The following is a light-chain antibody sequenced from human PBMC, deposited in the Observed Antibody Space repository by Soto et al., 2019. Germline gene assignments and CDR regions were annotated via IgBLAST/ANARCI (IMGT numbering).Light chain of an antibody. CDR3: QQYGSSVT. CDR2: GAS. Sequence: ILLTQSPCTLSLAPGERAALSCRASQSVINSYLAWYQQKPGQAPRLLIYGASSRATGIPDRLSGSGSGADFTLTISRLEPEYFAVYYCQQYGSSVTFGQGTKVDIK. J-gene: IGKJ1*01. CDR1: QSVINSY. V-gene: IGKV3-20*01.